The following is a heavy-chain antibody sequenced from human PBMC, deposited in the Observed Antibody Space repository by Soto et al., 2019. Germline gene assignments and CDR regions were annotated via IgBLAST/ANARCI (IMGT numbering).Heavy chain of an antibody. D-gene: IGHD3-10*01. CDR3: ARGITMVRGVIPWFDP. V-gene: IGHV4-59*01. CDR2: IYYSGNT. Sequence: PSETLSLTCTVSGGSISRYYWSWIRQPPGKGLEWIGYIYYSGNTHSNPSLKSRVTISVDTSKNQFSLKLSSVTAADTAVYYCARGITMVRGVIPWFDPWGQGTLVTVSS. CDR1: GGSISRYY. J-gene: IGHJ5*02.